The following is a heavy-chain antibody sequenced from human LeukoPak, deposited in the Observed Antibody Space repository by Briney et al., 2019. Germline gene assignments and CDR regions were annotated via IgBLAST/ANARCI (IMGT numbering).Heavy chain of an antibody. CDR3: ARDLAGSGYLNWFDP. CDR2: INSDGSST. Sequence: GGSLRLSCAASGFTFSSYWMHWDRQAPGKWLVWVSRINSDGSSTSYADSVKGRFTISRDNAKNTLYLQMNSLRAEDTAVYYCARDLAGSGYLNWFDPWGQGTLVTVSS. J-gene: IGHJ5*02. CDR1: GFTFSSYW. D-gene: IGHD3-3*01. V-gene: IGHV3-74*01.